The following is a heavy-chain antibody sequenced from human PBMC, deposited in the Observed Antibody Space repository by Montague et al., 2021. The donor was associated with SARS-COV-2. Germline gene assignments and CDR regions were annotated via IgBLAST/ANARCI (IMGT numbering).Heavy chain of an antibody. Sequence: SLRLSCPASGFTFSSYSMNWVRQAPGKGLEWVSSTSSSSSYIYYADSVKGRFTISRDNAKNSLYLQMNSLRAEDTAVYYCARDRSSDYYDSSGYFDYWGQGTLVTVSS. D-gene: IGHD3-22*01. CDR1: GFTFSSYS. CDR3: ARDRSSDYYDSSGYFDY. J-gene: IGHJ4*02. V-gene: IGHV3-21*01. CDR2: TSSSSSYI.